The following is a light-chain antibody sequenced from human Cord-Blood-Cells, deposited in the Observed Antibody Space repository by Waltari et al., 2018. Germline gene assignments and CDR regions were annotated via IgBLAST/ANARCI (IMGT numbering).Light chain of an antibody. V-gene: IGLV1-47*01. CDR3: AAWDDSLSGRV. Sequence: QSVLTQPPSASGTPGQRVTISCSGRSSNIGRNYVYWYQQLPGTAPKPLIYGNNQRPSGVPDRFSGSKSGTSASLAISGLRSEDEADYYCAAWDDSLSGRVFGGGTKLTVL. CDR1: SSNIGRNY. J-gene: IGLJ3*02. CDR2: GNN.